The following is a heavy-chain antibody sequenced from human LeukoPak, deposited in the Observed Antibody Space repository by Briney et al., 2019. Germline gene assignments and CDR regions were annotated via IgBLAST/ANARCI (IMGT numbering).Heavy chain of an antibody. CDR1: GFTFSSYA. V-gene: IGHV3-23*01. D-gene: IGHD5-24*01. CDR3: AKGEMATITLWDY. CDR2: ISGSGGST. J-gene: IGHJ4*02. Sequence: GGSLRLSCAASGFTFSSYAMSWVRQAPGKGLEWVSAISGSGGSTYYAGSVKGRFTISRDNSKNTLYLQMNSLRAEDTAVYYCAKGEMATITLWDYWGQGTLVTVSS.